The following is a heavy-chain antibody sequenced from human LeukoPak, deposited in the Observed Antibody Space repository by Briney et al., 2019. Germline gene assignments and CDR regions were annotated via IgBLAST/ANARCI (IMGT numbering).Heavy chain of an antibody. J-gene: IGHJ4*02. V-gene: IGHV1-46*01. CDR2: INPSGGST. D-gene: IGHD3-22*01. CDR3: ARGYGQYYYDSSGYYPNFDY. CDR1: GYTFTSYY. Sequence: ASVKVSCKASGYTFTSYYMHWVRQAPGQGLEWMGIINPSGGSTSYAQKFQGRVTMTRDTSTSTGYMELSSLRSADTAVTYSARGYGQYYYDSSGYYPNFDYWGQGTLVTVSS.